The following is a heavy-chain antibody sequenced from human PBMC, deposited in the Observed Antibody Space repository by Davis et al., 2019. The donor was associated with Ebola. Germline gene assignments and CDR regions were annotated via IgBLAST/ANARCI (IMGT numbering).Heavy chain of an antibody. CDR3: ARGRRSSSWLLLFDY. Sequence: AASVKVSCKASGGTFSSYAISWVRQAPGQGLEWMGGIIPIFGTANYAQKFQGRVTITADKSTSTAYMELSSPRSEDTAVYYCARGRRSSSWLLLFDYWGQGTLVTVSS. CDR1: GGTFSSYA. D-gene: IGHD6-13*01. CDR2: IIPIFGTA. V-gene: IGHV1-69*06. J-gene: IGHJ4*02.